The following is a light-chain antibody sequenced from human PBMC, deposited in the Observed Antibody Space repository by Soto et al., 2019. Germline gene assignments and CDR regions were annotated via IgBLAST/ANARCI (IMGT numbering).Light chain of an antibody. Sequence: QSALTQPASVSGSPGQSVTISCTGTSSDVGSYNLVSWYQHHPGKAPRLIIYDVSKRPSGVSNRFSGSKSGNTASLTISGLQAEDEADYSCCSSLGGNTENVVFGGGTKLTVL. CDR1: SSDVGSYNL. CDR3: CSSLGGNTENVV. J-gene: IGLJ2*01. CDR2: DVS. V-gene: IGLV2-23*02.